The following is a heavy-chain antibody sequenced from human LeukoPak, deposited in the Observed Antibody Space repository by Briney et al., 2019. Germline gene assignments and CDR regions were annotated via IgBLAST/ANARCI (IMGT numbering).Heavy chain of an antibody. CDR2: ISGNGGST. CDR1: GFTFSSYA. CDR3: AKAPPRYCSSTSCYTPLGY. J-gene: IGHJ4*02. Sequence: PGGSLRLSCAASGFTFSSYAMSWVRQAPGKGLEYLSTISGNGGSTYEADSVKGRFTISRDNSKNTLYLQMNSLRAEDTAVYYCAKAPPRYCSSTSCYTPLGYWGQGTLVTVSS. D-gene: IGHD2-2*02. V-gene: IGHV3-23*01.